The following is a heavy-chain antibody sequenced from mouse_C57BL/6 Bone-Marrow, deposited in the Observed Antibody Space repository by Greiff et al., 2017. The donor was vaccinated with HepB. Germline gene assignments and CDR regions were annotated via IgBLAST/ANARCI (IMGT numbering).Heavy chain of an antibody. D-gene: IGHD1-1*01. CDR3: ARQRCDGSGGWYFDY. Sequence: VQLQQSGAELVKPGASVKLSCTASGFNIKDYYMHWVKQRTEQGLEWIGRIDPEDGETKYAPKFQGKATITADTSSNAAYLQLSSLPSEDTAVYYCARQRCDGSGGWYFDYWGQGTTLTVAS. J-gene: IGHJ2*01. CDR2: IDPEDGET. CDR1: GFNIKDYY. V-gene: IGHV14-2*01.